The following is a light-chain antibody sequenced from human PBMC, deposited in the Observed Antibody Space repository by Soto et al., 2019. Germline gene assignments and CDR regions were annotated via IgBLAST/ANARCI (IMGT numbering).Light chain of an antibody. V-gene: IGKV1-5*01. Sequence: DIQMTQSPSTLSASVGDRVTITCRASQSISSWLAWYQQKPGKAPKLLIYDASSLESGVPSRFSGSGSGTEFTLTISSMQPDDFASYYCQQYNSYPFTFGGGTKVAIK. CDR2: DAS. J-gene: IGKJ4*01. CDR3: QQYNSYPFT. CDR1: QSISSW.